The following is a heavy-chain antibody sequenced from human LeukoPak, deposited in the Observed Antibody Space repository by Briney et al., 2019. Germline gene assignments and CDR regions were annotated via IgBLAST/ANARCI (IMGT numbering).Heavy chain of an antibody. Sequence: GGSLRLSCKDFGLTFDDYGMSWVRQVPGKGLEWVCGINWDGGNTHCADSVKGRFDISRDNAKNSLFLQMSSLRAEDTALYYCARDVSSNWYSFNFWGQGTRVTVTS. J-gene: IGHJ4*02. V-gene: IGHV3-20*04. D-gene: IGHD6-13*01. CDR2: INWDGGNT. CDR1: GLTFDDYG. CDR3: ARDVSSNWYSFNF.